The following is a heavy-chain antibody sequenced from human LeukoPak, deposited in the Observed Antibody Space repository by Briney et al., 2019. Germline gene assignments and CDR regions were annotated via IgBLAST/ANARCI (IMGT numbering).Heavy chain of an antibody. J-gene: IGHJ4*02. CDR1: GFTFSDYY. CDR2: ISPSTTYI. Sequence: GGSLRLSCAASGFTFSDYYMSWIRQAPGKGLEWVSSISPSTTYIYFADSLKGRFTVSRDNAKNSLYLHMDSLRAEDTAVYYCARERYYGSGAPKFDFWGQGALVTVSS. CDR3: ARERYYGSGAPKFDF. V-gene: IGHV3-11*06. D-gene: IGHD3-10*01.